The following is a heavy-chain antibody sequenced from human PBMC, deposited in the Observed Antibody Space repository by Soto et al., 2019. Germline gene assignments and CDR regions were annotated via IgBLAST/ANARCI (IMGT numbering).Heavy chain of an antibody. CDR1: GFSLSTSGVG. CDR3: AHRPAYCSGGSGYSGFDY. CDR2: IYWDDDK. J-gene: IGHJ4*02. Sequence: QITLKESGPTLVKPTQTLTLTCTFSGFSLSTSGVGVGWIRQPPGKALEWLALIYWDDDKRYSPSLKSRLTSTKDTSNNQEVRTMTNMDPVDTATYYCAHRPAYCSGGSGYSGFDYWGQGTLVTVSS. D-gene: IGHD2-15*01. V-gene: IGHV2-5*02.